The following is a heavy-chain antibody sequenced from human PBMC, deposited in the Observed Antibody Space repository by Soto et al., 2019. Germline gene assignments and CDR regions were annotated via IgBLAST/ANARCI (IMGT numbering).Heavy chain of an antibody. D-gene: IGHD6-19*01. V-gene: IGHV1-18*01. J-gene: IGHJ4*02. CDR2: INAYNGNT. Sequence: ASVKVSCKASGYTFTTYGISWVRQAPGQGLEWMGWINAYNGNTNYAQKLQGRVTMTTDTSTSTAYMELRSLRSEDTAVYYCARDPVAGTYFDYWGQGTLVTAPQ. CDR1: GYTFTTYG. CDR3: ARDPVAGTYFDY.